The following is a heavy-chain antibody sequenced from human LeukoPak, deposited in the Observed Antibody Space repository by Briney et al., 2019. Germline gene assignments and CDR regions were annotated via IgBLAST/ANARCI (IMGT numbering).Heavy chain of an antibody. CDR2: INWNGGSI. J-gene: IGHJ3*02. Sequence: GGSLRLSCAASGFTFDDYGMSWVRQAPGKGLEWVSGINWNGGSIGYADSVKGRFTISRDNAKNSLYLQMNSLRAEDTALYYCAKDVEPDCSSTSCYGAFDIWGQGTMVTVSS. CDR1: GFTFDDYG. D-gene: IGHD2-2*01. V-gene: IGHV3-20*04. CDR3: AKDVEPDCSSTSCYGAFDI.